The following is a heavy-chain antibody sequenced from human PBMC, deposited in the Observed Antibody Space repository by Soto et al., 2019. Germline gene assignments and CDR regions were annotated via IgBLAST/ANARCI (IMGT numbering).Heavy chain of an antibody. CDR2: IIPIFGTA. CDR1: GGTFSSYA. V-gene: IGHV1-69*13. Sequence: SVKVSCKASGGTFSSYAICWVRQAPGQGLEWMGGIIPIFGTANYAQKFQGRVTITADESTSTAYMELSSLRSEDTAVYYCASQGVTYYYDSSGPPGRYFDYWGQGTLVTVSS. CDR3: ASQGVTYYYDSSGPPGRYFDY. D-gene: IGHD3-22*01. J-gene: IGHJ4*02.